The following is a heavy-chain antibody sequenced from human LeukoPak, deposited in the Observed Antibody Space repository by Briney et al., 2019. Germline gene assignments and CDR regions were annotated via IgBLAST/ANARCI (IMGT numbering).Heavy chain of an antibody. Sequence: GASVKVSFTCSVYTFTAYSMYWVRHAPGQRLEWIGWSNPNGGGTNTSQKFQGRVTISRDTSTSTAYMELSRLRSADTAVFYCARGNVWFGEIFYWRRGTMVSVCS. CDR2: SNPNGGGT. D-gene: IGHD3-10*01. CDR3: ARGNVWFGEIFY. J-gene: IGHJ4*02. V-gene: IGHV1-2*02. CDR1: VYTFTAYS.